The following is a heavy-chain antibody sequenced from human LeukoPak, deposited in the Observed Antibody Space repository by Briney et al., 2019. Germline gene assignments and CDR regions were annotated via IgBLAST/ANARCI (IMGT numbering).Heavy chain of an antibody. CDR3: TRGGDYGQDVYY. J-gene: IGHJ4*02. CDR1: GFTFGDYA. D-gene: IGHD4-17*01. V-gene: IGHV3-49*03. Sequence: GGSLRLSCTASGFTFGDYAMSWFRQAPGKGLEWVGFIRSKAYGGTTDYAASVKGRFTISGDDSKSIAYLQMNSLKTEDTAMYYCTRGGDYGQDVYYWGQGTLVTVSS. CDR2: IRSKAYGGTT.